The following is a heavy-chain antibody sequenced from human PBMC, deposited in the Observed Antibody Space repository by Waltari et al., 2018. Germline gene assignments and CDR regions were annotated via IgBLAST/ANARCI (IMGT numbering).Heavy chain of an antibody. V-gene: IGHV3-53*01. CDR2: INSGGDT. Sequence: EVQLVESGGGLIQPGGSLRLSCAASGFTVSSNYMSWVRQAPGKGLEWVSVINSGGDTHYADSWKGRFTISRDNSKNTVYLQMNTLRAEDTALYYCARDVTGYYYFDLWGRGTLVTVSS. CDR1: GFTVSSNY. CDR3: ARDVTGYYYFDL. J-gene: IGHJ2*01.